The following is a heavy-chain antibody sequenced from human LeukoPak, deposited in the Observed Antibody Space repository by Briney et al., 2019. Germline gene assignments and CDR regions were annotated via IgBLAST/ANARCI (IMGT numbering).Heavy chain of an antibody. CDR2: ISAYNGNT. J-gene: IGHJ4*02. D-gene: IGHD1-26*01. Sequence: GAAVKVSCKASGYTFTSYGISWVRQAPGQGLEWMGWISAYNGNTNYAQNLQGRVTMTTHTSTSTAYLELRSLRSDDTAVYYCARVSGSYYPTIQYYFDYWGQGTLVTVSS. CDR1: GYTFTSYG. V-gene: IGHV1-18*01. CDR3: ARVSGSYYPTIQYYFDY.